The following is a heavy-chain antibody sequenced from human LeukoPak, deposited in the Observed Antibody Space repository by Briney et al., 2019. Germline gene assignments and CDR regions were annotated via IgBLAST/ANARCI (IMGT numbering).Heavy chain of an antibody. CDR2: INPSGGRT. D-gene: IGHD3-9*01. CDR1: GYTFTSYY. CDR3: ARDPRSTWLLYYYYYMDV. Sequence: GASVKVSCKTSGYTFTSYYMHWVRQAPGQGLEWMGIINPSGGRTSYAQKFQGRVTMTRDTSISTAYMELSRLRSDDTAVYYCARDPRSTWLLYYYYYMDVWGKGTTVTISS. V-gene: IGHV1-46*01. J-gene: IGHJ6*03.